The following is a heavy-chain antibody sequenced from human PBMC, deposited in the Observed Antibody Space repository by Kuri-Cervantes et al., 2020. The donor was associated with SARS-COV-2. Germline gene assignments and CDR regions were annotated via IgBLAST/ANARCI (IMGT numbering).Heavy chain of an antibody. D-gene: IGHD4-23*01. CDR3: ARSHTLYGGNSSPWDY. V-gene: IGHV1-2*02. J-gene: IGHJ4*02. CDR1: GYPFTEYY. CDR2: INSNTGVT. Sequence: ASVKVSCKASGYPFTEYYIHWVRQAPGQGLEWVGWINSNTGVTKYSQKFQGRVTMTRDTSITTAYMELRSLRSFDTAVYYCARSHTLYGGNSSPWDYWGQGTLVTVSS.